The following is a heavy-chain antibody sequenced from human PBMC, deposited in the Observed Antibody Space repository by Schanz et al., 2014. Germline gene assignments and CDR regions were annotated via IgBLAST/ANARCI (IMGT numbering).Heavy chain of an antibody. CDR2: ISTSGTYM. V-gene: IGHV3-21*01. CDR1: GFSFSSYA. D-gene: IGHD5-18*01. J-gene: IGHJ4*02. Sequence: EVQLLESGGGLVEPGGSLRLSCAASGFSFSSYAMGWVRQARGKGLEWVSSISTSGTYMYIADSLKGRLTISRDDAKKSMYLQINNLRAEDTAVYYCVRVSFADPRLYRGMDRDIDYWGQGTLVTVSS. CDR3: VRVSFADPRLYRGMDRDIDY.